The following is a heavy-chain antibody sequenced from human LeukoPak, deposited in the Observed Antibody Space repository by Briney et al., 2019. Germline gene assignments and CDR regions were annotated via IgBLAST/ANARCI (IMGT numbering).Heavy chain of an antibody. CDR3: AKGRDGYNSGYYYGMDV. J-gene: IGHJ6*02. CDR1: GFTFDDYA. V-gene: IGHV3-9*01. CDR2: ISWNSGSI. D-gene: IGHD5-24*01. Sequence: PGGSLRLSCAASGFTFDDYAMHWVRQAPGKGLEWVSGISWNSGSIGYADSVKGRFTISRDNAKNSLYLQMNSPRAEDTALYYCAKGRDGYNSGYYYGMDVWGQGTTVTVSS.